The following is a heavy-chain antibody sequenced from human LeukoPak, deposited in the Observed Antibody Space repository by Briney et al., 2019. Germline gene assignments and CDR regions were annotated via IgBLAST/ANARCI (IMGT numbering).Heavy chain of an antibody. V-gene: IGHV3-23*01. Sequence: GGSLRLSCAASGFIFSSSAMTWVRQAPGKGLEWVSAISGTGGSTVYADSVKGRLTISRDNSKNTLYLQMSSLRDADTAIYYCTKGGSYAPLDYWGQGTLVTVSS. D-gene: IGHD1-26*01. CDR2: ISGTGGST. CDR3: TKGGSYAPLDY. J-gene: IGHJ4*02. CDR1: GFIFSSSA.